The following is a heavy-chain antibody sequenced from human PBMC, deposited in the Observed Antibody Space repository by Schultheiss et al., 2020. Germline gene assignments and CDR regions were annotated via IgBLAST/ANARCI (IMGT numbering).Heavy chain of an antibody. V-gene: IGHV3-33*08. CDR2: IWYDGSNK. Sequence: WGSLRLSCAASGFTFSSHGMHWVRQAPGKGLEWVAVIWYDGSNKYYADSVKGRFTISRDNAKNSLYLQMNSLRAEDTAVYYCAGELRLGERYYYYGMDVWGQGTTVTVSS. CDR1: GFTFSSHG. D-gene: IGHD3-16*01. CDR3: AGELRLGERYYYYGMDV. J-gene: IGHJ6*02.